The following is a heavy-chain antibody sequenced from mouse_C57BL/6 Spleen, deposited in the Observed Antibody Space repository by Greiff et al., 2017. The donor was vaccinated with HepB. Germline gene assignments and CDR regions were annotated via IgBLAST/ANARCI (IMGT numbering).Heavy chain of an antibody. V-gene: IGHV5-17*01. CDR1: GFTFSDYG. Sequence: EVNVVESGGGLVKPGGSLKLSCAASGFTFSDYGMHWVRQAPEKGLEWVAYISSGSSTIYYADTVKGRFTISRDNAKNTLFLQMTSLRSEDTAMYYCARNFITTVVATGDYWGQGTTLTVSS. CDR3: ARNFITTVVATGDY. D-gene: IGHD1-1*01. J-gene: IGHJ2*01. CDR2: ISSGSSTI.